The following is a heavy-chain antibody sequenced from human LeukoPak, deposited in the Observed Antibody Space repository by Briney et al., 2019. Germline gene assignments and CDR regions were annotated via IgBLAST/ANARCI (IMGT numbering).Heavy chain of an antibody. CDR2: IDPGGDI. V-gene: IGHV3-48*01. CDR1: GFSFTAYS. CDR3: ARRFDS. J-gene: IGHJ4*02. Sequence: GGSLRLSCAASGFSFTAYSMNWVRQAPGRGLEWISYIDPGGDIYYSDTVTGRFTLSRDTAKNSLYLQTNGLRVEDTAVYYCARRFDSWGQGTLVTVSS.